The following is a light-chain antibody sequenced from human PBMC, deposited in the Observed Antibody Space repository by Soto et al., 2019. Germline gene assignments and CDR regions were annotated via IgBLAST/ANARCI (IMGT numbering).Light chain of an antibody. J-gene: IGLJ1*01. CDR1: SVDIGSYNR. Sequence: QSALTQPASVSGSPGQSITISCTGTSVDIGSYNRVSWSQQHPGKAPKLIIYEVTDRPSGVSNRFSGSKSGNTASLTISGLQAEDEAEYYCSSYTNINTRACVFGTGTKLTVL. CDR3: SSYTNINTRACV. CDR2: EVT. V-gene: IGLV2-14*01.